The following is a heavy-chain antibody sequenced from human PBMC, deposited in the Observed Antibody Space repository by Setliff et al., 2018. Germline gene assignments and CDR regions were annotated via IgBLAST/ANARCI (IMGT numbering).Heavy chain of an antibody. CDR3: ARDRIGPFLSYMDG. J-gene: IGHJ6*03. CDR2: ISYDATKK. D-gene: IGHD3-3*02. Sequence: GGSLRLSCAASGFNFGAYVMHWVRQAPGKGLEWVALISYDATKKYYADILEGRSTISRDNSRNTMYLQMNSLRGEGTAVYYCARDRIGPFLSYMDGWGKGTTVTVSS. CDR1: GFNFGAYV. V-gene: IGHV3-30*03.